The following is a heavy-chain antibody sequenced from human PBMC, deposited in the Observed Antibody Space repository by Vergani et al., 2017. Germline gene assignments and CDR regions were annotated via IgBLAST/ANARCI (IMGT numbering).Heavy chain of an antibody. CDR2: IYYSGST. CDR1: GGSISSSSYY. V-gene: IGHV4-39*01. CDR3: ARHDHYGSGNWFDP. J-gene: IGHJ5*02. Sequence: QVQLQESGPGLVKPSQTLSLTCTVSGGSISSSSYYWGWIRQPPGKGLEWIGSIYYSGSTYYNPSLKSRVTISVDTSKNQFSLKLSSVTAADTAVYYCARHDHYGSGNWFDPWGQGTLVTVSS. D-gene: IGHD3-10*01.